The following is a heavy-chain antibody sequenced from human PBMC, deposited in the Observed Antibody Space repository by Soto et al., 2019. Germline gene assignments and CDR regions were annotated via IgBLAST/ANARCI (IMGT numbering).Heavy chain of an antibody. J-gene: IGHJ6*02. CDR3: ATDLSDIVVVPADIPNYYYGMDV. Sequence: ASVTDSGKVSVYTLTELSMHWLRRAPGKGLEWMGGFDPEDGETIYAQKFQGRVTMTEDTSTDTAYMELSSLRSEDTAVYYCATDLSDIVVVPADIPNYYYGMDVGGQGTTVTAP. CDR2: FDPEDGET. V-gene: IGHV1-24*01. D-gene: IGHD2-2*02. CDR1: VYTLTELS.